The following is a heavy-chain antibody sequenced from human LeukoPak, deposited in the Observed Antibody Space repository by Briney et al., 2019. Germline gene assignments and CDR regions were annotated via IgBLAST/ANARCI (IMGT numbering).Heavy chain of an antibody. CDR1: GFTFTSSA. Sequence: GASVKVSCKASGFTFTSSAMQWVRQARGQRLEWIGWIVVGSGNTNYAQKLQGRVTMTTDTSTSTAYMELRSLRSDDTAVYYCARGLMVYATKSFEFDYWGQGTLVTVSS. D-gene: IGHD2-8*01. V-gene: IGHV1-58*02. CDR3: ARGLMVYATKSFEFDY. J-gene: IGHJ4*02. CDR2: IVVGSGNT.